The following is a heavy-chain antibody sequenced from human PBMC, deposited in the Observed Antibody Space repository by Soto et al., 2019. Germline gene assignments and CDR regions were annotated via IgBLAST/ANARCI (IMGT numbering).Heavy chain of an antibody. Sequence: QIQLVQSGAEVKKPGASVKVSCKASGYTFTGYGISWVRQAPGQGLEWMGWIGVYNGDAKYAEKFQGRVTMTIDTSTSTAHMELRSLRYDDTAVYYCARDEVVLNFDYWVQGTLVTVSS. CDR1: GYTFTGYG. CDR2: IGVYNGDA. V-gene: IGHV1-18*01. CDR3: ARDEVVLNFDY. D-gene: IGHD3-22*01. J-gene: IGHJ4*02.